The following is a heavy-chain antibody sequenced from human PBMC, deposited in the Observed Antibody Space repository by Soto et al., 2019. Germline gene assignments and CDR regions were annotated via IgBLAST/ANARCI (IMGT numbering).Heavy chain of an antibody. CDR3: AKEPQPRRDETRWTVYYYYYGMDV. V-gene: IGHV3-30*18. D-gene: IGHD2-2*01. CDR2: ISYDGSNK. Sequence: GGSLRLSCAASGFTFSSYGMHWVRQAPGKGLEWVAVISYDGSNKYYADSVKGRFTISRDNSKNTLYLQMNSLRAEDTAVYYCAKEPQPRRDETRWTVYYYYYGMDVWGQGTTVTVSS. J-gene: IGHJ6*02. CDR1: GFTFSSYG.